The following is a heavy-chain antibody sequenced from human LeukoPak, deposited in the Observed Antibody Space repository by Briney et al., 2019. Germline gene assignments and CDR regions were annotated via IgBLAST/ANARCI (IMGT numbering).Heavy chain of an antibody. V-gene: IGHV3-21*01. D-gene: IGHD3-22*01. J-gene: IGHJ5*02. CDR3: ARGITMIVDWFDP. Sequence: GGSLRLSCAASGFTFSSYSMNWVRQAPGKGLEWVSSISSSSSYIYYADSVKGRFTISRDNAKNSLYLQMNSLRAEDTAVYYCARGITMIVDWFDPWGQGTLVTVSS. CDR2: ISSSSSYI. CDR1: GFTFSSYS.